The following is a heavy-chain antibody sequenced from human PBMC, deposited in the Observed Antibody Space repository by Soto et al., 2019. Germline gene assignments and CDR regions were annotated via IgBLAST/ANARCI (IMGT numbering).Heavy chain of an antibody. J-gene: IGHJ6*02. CDR1: GFSISRYA. V-gene: IGHV3-64*02. CDR2: ISNNGATL. CDR3: ARSLGFFYYGMDV. Sequence: GGSLILSCAASGFSISRYAMHWVRQAPGKGLEYVSGISNNGATLYHADAVKGRFIMSRDNSKNTVFLQMGSLRAEDSAVYYCARSLGFFYYGMDVWGQGTTVTVSS.